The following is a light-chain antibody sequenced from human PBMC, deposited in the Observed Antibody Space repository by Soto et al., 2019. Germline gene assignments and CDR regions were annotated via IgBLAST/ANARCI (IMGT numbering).Light chain of an antibody. Sequence: VQRPQSPSTLSASVGHRFTITCRASQSISSWLAWYQQKPGKAPNLLIYKASSLESGVPSRFSGSGSGTEFTLTISILQPEDFATYYCQQYKSYSRTFGQGTKVDIK. CDR2: KAS. CDR1: QSISSW. V-gene: IGKV1-5*03. CDR3: QQYKSYSRT. J-gene: IGKJ1*01.